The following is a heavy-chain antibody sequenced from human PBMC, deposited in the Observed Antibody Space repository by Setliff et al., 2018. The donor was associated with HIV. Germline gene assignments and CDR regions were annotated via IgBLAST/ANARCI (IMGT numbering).Heavy chain of an antibody. CDR1: GDSIGSNTFY. Sequence: PSETLSLTCSVYGDSIGSNTFYWGWLRQPPGKEPEWIGSINHSGNTYYYPSLKSRVTMSVDTSKNQFSLRLSSVTATDTAVYYCARHRASSSGFPLDFWGQGSLVTVS. V-gene: IGHV4-39*01. J-gene: IGHJ4*02. CDR3: ARHRASSSGFPLDF. CDR2: INHSGNT. D-gene: IGHD6-6*01.